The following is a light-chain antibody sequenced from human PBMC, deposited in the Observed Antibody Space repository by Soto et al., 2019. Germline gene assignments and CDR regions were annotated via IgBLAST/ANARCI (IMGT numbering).Light chain of an antibody. J-gene: IGLJ2*01. CDR1: SSNIGSFYD. V-gene: IGLV1-40*01. CDR3: QSYDNSLNHVV. Sequence: QLVLTQPPSVSGAPGQRVTIPCTGSSSNIGSFYDVHWYQQLPGTVPKLLIYGDNNRPSGVPDRFSASKSGTAASLAITGLQAEDEADYYCQSYDNSLNHVVFGGGTQLTVL. CDR2: GDN.